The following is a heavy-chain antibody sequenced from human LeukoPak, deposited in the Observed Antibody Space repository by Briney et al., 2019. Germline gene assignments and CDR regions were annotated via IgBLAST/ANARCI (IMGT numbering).Heavy chain of an antibody. J-gene: IGHJ5*02. V-gene: IGHV4-59*01. CDR2: IYYSGST. CDR1: GGSISGYY. CDR3: ARTVNSGGSWFDP. D-gene: IGHD2-15*01. Sequence: SETLSLTCTVSGGSISGYYWSWIRQPPGKGLEVIGYIYYSGSTNYNPSLKSRVTISVDTSKNQFSLKVTSVTAADTAVYYCARTVNSGGSWFDPWGQGTLVTVSS.